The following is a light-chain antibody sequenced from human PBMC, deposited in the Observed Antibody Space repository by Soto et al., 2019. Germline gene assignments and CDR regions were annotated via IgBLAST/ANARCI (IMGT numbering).Light chain of an antibody. Sequence: QSALTQPAAVSGSPGQSITISCTGTSSDVGGYNYLSWYQQHPGKAPKLMIYEVTNRPAGVSTRFSCSKSGNTAYLTISGLHAEDRADYHCISYSSINTLVVGRRTKLTVL. CDR2: EVT. CDR1: SSDVGGYNY. J-gene: IGLJ2*01. V-gene: IGLV2-14*01. CDR3: ISYSSINTLV.